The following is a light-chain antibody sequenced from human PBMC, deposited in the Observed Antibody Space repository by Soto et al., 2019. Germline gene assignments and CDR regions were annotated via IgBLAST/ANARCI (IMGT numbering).Light chain of an antibody. CDR2: KAS. Sequence: DIQLTQSPSTLSASVGDRVPITCRASQSINSWLAWYQQKPGQAPNLLIYKASTLESGVPSRFSGSGSGTEFTLTVSSLQPDDFATYYCHQYHNFPRTFGQGTKVDIK. V-gene: IGKV1-5*03. CDR3: HQYHNFPRT. CDR1: QSINSW. J-gene: IGKJ1*01.